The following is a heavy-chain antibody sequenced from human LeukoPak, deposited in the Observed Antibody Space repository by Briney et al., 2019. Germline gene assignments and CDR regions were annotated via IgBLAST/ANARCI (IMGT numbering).Heavy chain of an antibody. J-gene: IGHJ4*02. CDR1: GGSFSGYY. Sequence: SETLSLTCAVYGGSFSGYYWSWIRQPPGKGLEWIGEINHSGSTNYNPSLKSRVTISVDTSKNQFSLKLSSVTAADTAVHYCARGPPWLVLSYWGQGTLVTVSS. CDR2: INHSGST. V-gene: IGHV4-34*01. D-gene: IGHD6-19*01. CDR3: ARGPPWLVLSY.